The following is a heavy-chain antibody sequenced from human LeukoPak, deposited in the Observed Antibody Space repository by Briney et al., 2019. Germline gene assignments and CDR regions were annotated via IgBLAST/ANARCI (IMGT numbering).Heavy chain of an antibody. Sequence: GGSLRLSCAASGFTFNNYWMHWVRQAPGEGLMWVSRINGEGSDTNYADSVRGRFTISRDNAKSSLYLQMSSLRAEDTAVYYCARDRSDGYNKNDYWGQGTLVTVSS. CDR2: INGEGSDT. V-gene: IGHV3-74*01. CDR3: ARDRSDGYNKNDY. D-gene: IGHD5-24*01. CDR1: GFTFNNYW. J-gene: IGHJ4*02.